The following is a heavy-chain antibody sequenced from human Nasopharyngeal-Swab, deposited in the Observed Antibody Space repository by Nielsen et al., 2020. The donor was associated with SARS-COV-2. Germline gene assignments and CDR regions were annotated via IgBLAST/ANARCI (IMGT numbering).Heavy chain of an antibody. CDR3: ARGGYSSGWVVY. CDR2: IYHSGST. Sequence: SETLSLTCTVSGGSISSGDYYWSWIRQPPGKGLEWIGSIYHSGSTYYNPSLKSRVTISVDTSKNQFSLKLSSVTAADTAVYYCARGGYSSGWVVYWGQGTLVTVSS. J-gene: IGHJ4*02. D-gene: IGHD6-19*01. CDR1: GGSISSGDYY. V-gene: IGHV4-39*07.